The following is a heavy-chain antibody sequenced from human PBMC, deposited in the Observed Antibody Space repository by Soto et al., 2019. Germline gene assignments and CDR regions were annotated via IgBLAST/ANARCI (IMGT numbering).Heavy chain of an antibody. J-gene: IGHJ5*02. CDR3: ARTTATGTNWFDP. Sequence: SETLSLTCTVSGGSIRSGTYQWGWIRQPPGRGLEWIGSAYYSESTYYNPSLKSRVTISVGASKNQFSLRVNSVTAADTAVYYCARTTATGTNWFDPWGEGTLVTVSS. D-gene: IGHD6-13*01. CDR1: GGSIRSGTYQ. V-gene: IGHV4-39*01. CDR2: AYYSEST.